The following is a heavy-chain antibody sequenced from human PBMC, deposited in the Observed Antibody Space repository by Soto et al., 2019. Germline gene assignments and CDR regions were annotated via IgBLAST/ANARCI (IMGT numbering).Heavy chain of an antibody. CDR3: ARDPSLGSGSSNV. D-gene: IGHD3-10*01. CDR1: GFTFSSYS. J-gene: IGHJ6*04. CDR2: ISSSSSYI. Sequence: GGPLSLSCAASGFTFSSYSMNWVRQAPGKGLEWVSSISSSSSYIYYADSVKGRFTISRDNAKNSLYLQMNSLRAEDTAVYYCARDPSLGSGSSNVWGKGTTVTVSS. V-gene: IGHV3-21*01.